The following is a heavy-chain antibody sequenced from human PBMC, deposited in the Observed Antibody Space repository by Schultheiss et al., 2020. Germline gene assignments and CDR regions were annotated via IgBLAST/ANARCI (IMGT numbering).Heavy chain of an antibody. Sequence: GGSLRLSCAASGFTFDDYGMSWVRQAPGKGLEWVSAISGSGGSTYYADSVKGRFTISRDNSKNTLYLQMNSLRAEDTAVYYCAKVDGDFWSGYCDYWGQGTLVTVSS. D-gene: IGHD3-3*01. J-gene: IGHJ4*02. V-gene: IGHV3-23*01. CDR2: ISGSGGST. CDR1: GFTFDDYG. CDR3: AKVDGDFWSGYCDY.